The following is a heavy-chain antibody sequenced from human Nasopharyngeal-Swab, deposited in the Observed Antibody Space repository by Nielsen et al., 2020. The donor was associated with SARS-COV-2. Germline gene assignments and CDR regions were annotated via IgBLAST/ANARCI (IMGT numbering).Heavy chain of an antibody. Sequence: GGSLRLSCAASGFTFSSYSMNWVRQAPGKGLEWVSYISSSSSTIYYADSVKGRFTISRDNAKNSLYLQMNSLRAEDTAVYYCARALFNYGDAFDIWGQGTMVTVSS. D-gene: IGHD3-10*01. CDR2: ISSSSSTI. CDR1: GFTFSSYS. CDR3: ARALFNYGDAFDI. J-gene: IGHJ3*02. V-gene: IGHV3-48*01.